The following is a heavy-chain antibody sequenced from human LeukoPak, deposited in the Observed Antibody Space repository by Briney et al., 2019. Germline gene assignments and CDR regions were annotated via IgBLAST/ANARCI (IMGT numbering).Heavy chain of an antibody. CDR1: GFTFSDYY. D-gene: IGHD2-2*01. CDR2: ISSSSSYT. Sequence: GGSLRLSCAASGFTFSDYYMSWIRQAPGKGLEWVSYISSSSSYTNYADSVKGRFTISRDNAKNSLCLQMNSLRAEDTAVYYCARPYCSSTSCSPGFDYWGQGTLVTVSS. CDR3: ARPYCSSTSCSPGFDY. V-gene: IGHV3-11*03. J-gene: IGHJ4*02.